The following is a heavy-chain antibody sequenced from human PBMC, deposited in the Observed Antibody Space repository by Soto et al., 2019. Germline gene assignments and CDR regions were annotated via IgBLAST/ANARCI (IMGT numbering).Heavy chain of an antibody. V-gene: IGHV3-23*01. CDR1: GFTLSMSA. Sequence: ESWGGLVQPGGSLRLSCASSGFTLSMSAVNWVRQAPGKGLEWVSYISDSGDRTYYADSVKGRFTISRDRSKNTVSLQMDSLRAEDTAVYYCAKDRGIIVKAGDAFDVWGQGTKVTVSS. D-gene: IGHD3-16*02. CDR3: AKDRGIIVKAGDAFDV. J-gene: IGHJ3*01. CDR2: ISDSGDRT.